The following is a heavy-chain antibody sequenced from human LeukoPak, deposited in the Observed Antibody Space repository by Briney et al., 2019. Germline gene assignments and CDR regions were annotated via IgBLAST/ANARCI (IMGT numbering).Heavy chain of an antibody. Sequence: PGGSLRLSCAASGFTFSSYEMNWVRQAPGKGLEWVSYISSSGSTIYYEDSEKGRFTISRDNAKNSLYLQMNSLRAEDTAVYYCALRANFDYWGQGTLVTVSS. J-gene: IGHJ4*02. CDR2: ISSSGSTI. CDR3: ALRANFDY. V-gene: IGHV3-48*03. CDR1: GFTFSSYE.